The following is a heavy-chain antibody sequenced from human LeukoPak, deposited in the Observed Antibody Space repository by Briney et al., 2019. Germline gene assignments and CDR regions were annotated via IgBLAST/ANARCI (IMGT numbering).Heavy chain of an antibody. CDR2: ISYDGSNK. Sequence: GGSLRLSCAASGFTFSSYAMHWVRQAPGKGLEWVAVISYDGSNKYYADSVKGRFTISRDNSKNTLYLQMNSLRAEDTAVYYCARLTWRGYCSSTSCYEYWGQGTLVTVSS. J-gene: IGHJ4*02. D-gene: IGHD2-2*01. CDR1: GFTFSSYA. CDR3: ARLTWRGYCSSTSCYEY. V-gene: IGHV3-30*01.